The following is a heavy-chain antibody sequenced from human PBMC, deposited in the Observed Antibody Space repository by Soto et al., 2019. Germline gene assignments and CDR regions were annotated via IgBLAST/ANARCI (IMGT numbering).Heavy chain of an antibody. D-gene: IGHD2-2*02. CDR3: ARHSLVVVPAAIGGNYYYGMDV. V-gene: IGHV5-51*01. CDR2: IYPGDADT. J-gene: IGHJ6*02. Sequence: GESLKISCKGSGYSFTSYWIGWVRQMPGKGLEWMGIIYPGDADTRYSPSFQGXVTISAVKSISTSYLQWSSLKASDTAMYYCARHSLVVVPAAIGGNYYYGMDVWGQGATVTGSS. CDR1: GYSFTSYW.